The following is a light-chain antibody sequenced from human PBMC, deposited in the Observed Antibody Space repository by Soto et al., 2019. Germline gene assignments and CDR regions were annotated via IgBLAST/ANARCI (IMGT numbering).Light chain of an antibody. J-gene: IGLJ2*01. CDR2: EVN. CDR3: CSYAGAVI. CDR1: SSDVGSYNV. Sequence: QSALTQPASVSGSPGQSITISCTGTSSDVGSYNVVSWYQQHPDKAPKLMIYEVNKRPSGVSNRFSGSKSGNTASLTISGLQAEDEADYYCCSYAGAVIFGGGTQLTVL. V-gene: IGLV2-23*02.